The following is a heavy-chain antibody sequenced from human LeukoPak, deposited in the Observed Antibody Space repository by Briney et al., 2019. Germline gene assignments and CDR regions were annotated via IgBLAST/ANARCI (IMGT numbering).Heavy chain of an antibody. V-gene: IGHV1-18*01. CDR3: ARGGYGDRIDY. Sequence: ASVKVSCKGSGYTFTINGISWLRQAPGQGLEWMEWISAYNGNTNYAQKLQGRVTMTTDTSMSTAYMELRSLRADDSAVYYCARGGYGDRIDYWGQGTLVSVSS. CDR2: ISAYNGNT. CDR1: GYTFTING. D-gene: IGHD4-17*01. J-gene: IGHJ4*02.